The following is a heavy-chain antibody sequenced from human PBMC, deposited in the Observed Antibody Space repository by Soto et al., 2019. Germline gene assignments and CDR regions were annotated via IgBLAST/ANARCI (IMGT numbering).Heavy chain of an antibody. Sequence: GSLRLSCAASGFTFSSYAMSWVRQSPGKGLDWVSAISGSGISTYYADSVKGRFTISRDNSKNTLYLQMNSLRAEDTAVYYCAKAFRDGYNYFDYWGQGTLVTVSS. D-gene: IGHD5-12*01. CDR3: AKAFRDGYNYFDY. CDR2: ISGSGIST. CDR1: GFTFSSYA. V-gene: IGHV3-23*01. J-gene: IGHJ4*02.